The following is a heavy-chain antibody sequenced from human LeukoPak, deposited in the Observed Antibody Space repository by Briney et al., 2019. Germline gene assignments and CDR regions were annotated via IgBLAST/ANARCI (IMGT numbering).Heavy chain of an antibody. CDR3: AKDSSGYADAFDI. CDR2: IPYRGST. V-gene: IGHV4-59*01. J-gene: IGHJ3*02. CDR1: GGSINSYY. D-gene: IGHD3-22*01. Sequence: PSETLSLTCTVSGGSINSYYWNWIRQPRGKGLEWIGYIPYRGSTNYNPSLQSRVTISVDTSKNQFSLKLDSVTAADTAVYYCAKDSSGYADAFDIWGQGTMVTVSS.